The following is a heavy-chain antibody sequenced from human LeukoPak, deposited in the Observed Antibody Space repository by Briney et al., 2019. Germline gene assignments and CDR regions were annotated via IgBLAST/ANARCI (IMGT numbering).Heavy chain of an antibody. J-gene: IGHJ4*02. CDR3: AKDRGYYDSSGYQED. CDR2: ISGDGGST. Sequence: GGSLRLACAASGFTFDDYAMHWVRQAPGKGLEWVSLISGDGGSTYYADSVKGRFTISRDNSKNSLYLQMNSLRTEDTALYYCAKDRGYYDSSGYQEDWGQGTLVTVSS. V-gene: IGHV3-43*02. CDR1: GFTFDDYA. D-gene: IGHD3-22*01.